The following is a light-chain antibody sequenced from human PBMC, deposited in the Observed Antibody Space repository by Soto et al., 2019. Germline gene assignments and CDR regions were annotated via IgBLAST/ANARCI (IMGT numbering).Light chain of an antibody. V-gene: IGLV2-14*01. Sequence: QSVLTQPPSASGSPGQSVTISCTGTSSDVGAYNYVSWYQQHPGKAPKLIIYGVTNRPSGVSNRFSGSKSGNTASLTISGLQAEDEADYHCSSYTSGSSHYVFGTGTKVTVL. J-gene: IGLJ1*01. CDR1: SSDVGAYNY. CDR2: GVT. CDR3: SSYTSGSSHYV.